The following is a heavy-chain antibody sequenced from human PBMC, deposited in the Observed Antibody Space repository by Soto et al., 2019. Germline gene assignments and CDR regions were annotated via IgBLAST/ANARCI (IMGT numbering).Heavy chain of an antibody. Sequence: PGGSLRLSCAASGFTFSSYAMSWVRQAPGKGLEWVSAFSGIGGSTYYADSVKGRFTISRDNSKNTLYLQMNSLRAEDTAVYYCAKDHESDDYDFWSGYPGFDYWGQGTLVTVSS. J-gene: IGHJ4*02. CDR2: FSGIGGST. D-gene: IGHD3-3*01. CDR1: GFTFSSYA. V-gene: IGHV3-23*01. CDR3: AKDHESDDYDFWSGYPGFDY.